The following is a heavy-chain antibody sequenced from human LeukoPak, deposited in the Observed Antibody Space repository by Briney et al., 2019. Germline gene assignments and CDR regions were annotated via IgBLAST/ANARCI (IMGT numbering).Heavy chain of an antibody. CDR2: IRYDGSNK. CDR1: GFTFSSYG. CDR3: AKDGWAFRYYYYGMDV. D-gene: IGHD2-21*01. Sequence: GGSLRLSCAASGFTFSSYGMHWVRQAPGKGLEWVAFIRYDGSNKYYADSVKGRFTISRDNSKNTLYLQMNSLRAEDTAVYYCAKDGWAFRYYYYGMDVWGRGTTVTVSS. V-gene: IGHV3-30*02. J-gene: IGHJ6*02.